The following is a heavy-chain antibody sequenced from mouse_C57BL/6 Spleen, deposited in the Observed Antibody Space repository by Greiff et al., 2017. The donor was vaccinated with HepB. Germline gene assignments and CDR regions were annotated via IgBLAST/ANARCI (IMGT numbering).Heavy chain of an antibody. V-gene: IGHV5-16*01. D-gene: IGHD2-4*01. CDR2: INYDGSST. CDR3: ARERITKAMDY. Sequence: EVQLVESEGGLVQPGSSMKLSCTASGFTFSDYYMAWVRQVPEKGLEWVANINYDGSSTYYLDSLKSRFIISRDNAKNILYLQMSSLKSEDTATYYCARERITKAMDYWGQGTSVTVSS. CDR1: GFTFSDYY. J-gene: IGHJ4*01.